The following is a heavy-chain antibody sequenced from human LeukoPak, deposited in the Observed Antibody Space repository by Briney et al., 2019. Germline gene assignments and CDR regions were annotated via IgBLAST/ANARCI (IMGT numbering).Heavy chain of an antibody. V-gene: IGHV1-69*05. CDR2: IIPIFGTA. Sequence: SVKVSCKASGGTFSSYAISWVRQAPGQGLEWMGRIIPIFGTANYAQKFQGRVTITTGESTSTAYMELSSLRSEDTAVYYCARAPYYYDSSGYPPDYWGRGTLVTVSS. D-gene: IGHD3-22*01. CDR1: GGTFSSYA. CDR3: ARAPYYYDSSGYPPDY. J-gene: IGHJ4*02.